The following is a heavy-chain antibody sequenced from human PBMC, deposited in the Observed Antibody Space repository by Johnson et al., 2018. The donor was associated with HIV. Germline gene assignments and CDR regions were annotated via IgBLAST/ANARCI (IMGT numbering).Heavy chain of an antibody. CDR3: TTDQVGRNYGGKYHI. CDR2: INTKTDGGTT. Sequence: VQLVESGGGVERPGGSLRLSCAASGFTFDDYGMSWVRQVPGKGLEWVGRINTKTDGGTTDYAAPVKGRFSISRDDSKNTLYLQMNSLKTEDTGVYYCTTDQVGRNYGGKYHIWGQGTLVTVSS. CDR1: GFTFDDYG. J-gene: IGHJ3*02. D-gene: IGHD4-17*01. V-gene: IGHV3-15*01.